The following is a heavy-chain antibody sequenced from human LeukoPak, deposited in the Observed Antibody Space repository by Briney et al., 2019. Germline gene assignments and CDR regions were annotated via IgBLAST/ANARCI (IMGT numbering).Heavy chain of an antibody. CDR3: ARINVNYGEPLFDG. Sequence: PSETLSLTCTVSGFFISSGYYWGWIRQPPGKGLEWIGIIYHSGSTYYNPSLNSRVTISIDTSKNQFSLNLISVTAADTAVYSCARINVNYGEPLFDGWGQGTLVTVSS. D-gene: IGHD1-26*01. CDR1: GFFISSGYY. V-gene: IGHV4-38-2*02. CDR2: IYHSGST. J-gene: IGHJ4*02.